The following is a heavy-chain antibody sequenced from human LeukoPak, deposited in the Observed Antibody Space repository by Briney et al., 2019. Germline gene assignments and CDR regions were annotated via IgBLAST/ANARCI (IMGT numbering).Heavy chain of an antibody. CDR2: IWYDGSNK. J-gene: IGHJ4*02. CDR1: GFTFSSYG. D-gene: IGHD1-26*01. V-gene: IGHV3-33*01. CDR3: ARDSVGATNY. Sequence: GGSLRLSCAASGFTFSSYGMHWVRQAPGKGLEWVAVIWYDGSNKYYADSVKGRFTISRGNSKNTLYLQMNSLRAEDTAMYYCARDSVGATNYWGQGTLVTVSS.